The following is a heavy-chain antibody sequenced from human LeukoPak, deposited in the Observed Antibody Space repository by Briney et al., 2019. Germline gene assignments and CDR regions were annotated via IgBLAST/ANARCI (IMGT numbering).Heavy chain of an antibody. CDR2: IYTSGST. CDR3: ARSLLRVLGGSRPHDAFDI. Sequence: PSETLSLTCTVSGGSISSGSYYWSWIRQPAGKGLEWIGRIYTSGSTNYNPSLKSRVTISVDTSKNQFSLKLSSVTAADTAVYYCARSLLRVLGGSRPHDAFDIWGQGTMVTVSS. J-gene: IGHJ3*02. CDR1: GGSISSGSYY. V-gene: IGHV4-61*02. D-gene: IGHD3-3*01.